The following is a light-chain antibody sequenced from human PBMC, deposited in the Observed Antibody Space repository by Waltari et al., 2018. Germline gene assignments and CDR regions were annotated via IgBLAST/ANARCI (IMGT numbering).Light chain of an antibody. Sequence: DIQMTQSPSTLSASVGDRVTITCRASQRISSWLAWYQQKPGKAPKLLIYKASNLQSGVPSRSSGSGSGTEFTLTISSLQPDDFATYYCQQYQSYSYTFGQGTKLDI. CDR2: KAS. J-gene: IGKJ2*01. CDR3: QQYQSYSYT. CDR1: QRISSW. V-gene: IGKV1-5*03.